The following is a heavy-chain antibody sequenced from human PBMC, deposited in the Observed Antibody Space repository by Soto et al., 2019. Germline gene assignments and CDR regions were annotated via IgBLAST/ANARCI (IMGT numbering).Heavy chain of an antibody. D-gene: IGHD1-26*01. CDR2: IYYSGST. J-gene: IGHJ4*02. V-gene: IGHV4-59*01. CDR1: GGSISSYY. CDR3: ARGRGLAYSGVDY. Sequence: QVQLQESGPGLVKPSETLSLTCTVSGGSISSYYWSWIRQPPGKGLEWIGYIYYSGSTNYNPSLKSRVTISVDTSKNQFSLKLSSVTAADTAVYYCARGRGLAYSGVDYWGQGTLVTVSS.